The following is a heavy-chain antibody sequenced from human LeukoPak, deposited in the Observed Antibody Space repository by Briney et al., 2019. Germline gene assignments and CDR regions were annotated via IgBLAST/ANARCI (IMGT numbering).Heavy chain of an antibody. CDR1: GFTFSSYG. Sequence: GRSLRLSCAASGFTFSSYGMHWVRQAPGKGLEWVAVISYDGSNKYYADSVKGRFTISRDNSKNTLYLQMNSLRAEDTAVYYCAKDGPRMVRGVIITSLDYWGQGTLVTVSS. J-gene: IGHJ4*02. CDR2: ISYDGSNK. CDR3: AKDGPRMVRGVIITSLDY. V-gene: IGHV3-30*18. D-gene: IGHD3-10*01.